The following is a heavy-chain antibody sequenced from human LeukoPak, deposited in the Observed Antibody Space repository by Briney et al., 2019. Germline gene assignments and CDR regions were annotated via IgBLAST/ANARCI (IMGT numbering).Heavy chain of an antibody. V-gene: IGHV4-59*01. CDR2: IYYGGST. CDR3: GRGTYGSGTYYNTAFDI. Sequence: SETLSLTCTVSGGSISSYYWSWIRQSPGKGLEWIGYIYYGGSTDYNPSLKSRVTISKDTSKDQFSLRLSAVTAADTAVYYCGRGTYGSGTYYNTAFDIWGQGTMLTVSS. D-gene: IGHD3-10*01. J-gene: IGHJ3*02. CDR1: GGSISSYY.